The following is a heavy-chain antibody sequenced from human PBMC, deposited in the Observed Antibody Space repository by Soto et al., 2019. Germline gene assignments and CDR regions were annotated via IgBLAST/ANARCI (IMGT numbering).Heavy chain of an antibody. CDR1: GFTFSSYA. CDR2: ISYDGSNK. CDR3: ASLPSTIFGGVMGGPDYYYGMDV. V-gene: IGHV3-30-3*01. J-gene: IGHJ6*02. Sequence: QVQLVESGGGVVQPGRSLRLSCAASGFTFSSYAMHWVRQAPGKGLEWVAVISYDGSNKYYADSVKGRFTISRDNSKNTLYLQMNCLRAEDTAVYYSASLPSTIFGGVMGGPDYYYGMDVWGQGTTVTVSS. D-gene: IGHD3-3*01.